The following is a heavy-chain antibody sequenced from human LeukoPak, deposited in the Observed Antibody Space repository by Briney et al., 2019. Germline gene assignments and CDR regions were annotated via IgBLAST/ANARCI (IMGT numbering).Heavy chain of an antibody. J-gene: IGHJ5*02. CDR3: ARDPGFCSSTSCYHPSDP. CDR1: GFTFSSYA. Sequence: GGSLRLSCAASGFTFSSYAMHWVRQAPGKGLEWVASINEDGGEIHYVDSVKGRFTISRDNAKNTLYLQMNSLRAEDTAVYYCARDPGFCSSTSCYHPSDPWGQGTLVTVSS. CDR2: INEDGGEI. V-gene: IGHV3-7*01. D-gene: IGHD2-2*01.